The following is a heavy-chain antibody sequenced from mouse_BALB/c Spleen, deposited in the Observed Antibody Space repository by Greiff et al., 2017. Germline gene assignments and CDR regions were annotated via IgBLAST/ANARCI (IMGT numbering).Heavy chain of an antibody. J-gene: IGHJ4*01. CDR3: ARGLYAMDY. CDR2: IDPANGNT. Sequence: EVQRVESGAELVKPGASVKLSCTASGFNIKDTYMHWVKQRPEQGLEWIGRIDPANGNTKYDPKFQGKATITADTSSNTAYLQLSSLTSEDTAVYYCARGLYAMDYWGQGTSVTVSS. V-gene: IGHV14-3*02. CDR1: GFNIKDTY.